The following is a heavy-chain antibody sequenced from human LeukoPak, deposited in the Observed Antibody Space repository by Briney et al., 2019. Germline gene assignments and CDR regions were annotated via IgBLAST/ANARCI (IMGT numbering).Heavy chain of an antibody. CDR1: GFTFSTSG. CDR2: IWYDGSNK. Sequence: QPGGSLRLSCAASGFTFSTSGMHWVRQAPGKGLEWLAVIWYDGSNKYYGDSVKGRFTISRDNSKNTLFLQVNSLRAEDTAVYYCARDSDLQYLDYWGQGTLVTVSS. V-gene: IGHV3-33*01. J-gene: IGHJ4*02. CDR3: ARDSDLQYLDY. D-gene: IGHD3-9*01.